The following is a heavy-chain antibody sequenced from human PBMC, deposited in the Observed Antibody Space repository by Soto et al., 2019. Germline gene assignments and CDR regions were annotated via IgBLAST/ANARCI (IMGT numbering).Heavy chain of an antibody. D-gene: IGHD3-3*01. CDR2: IWYDGSNK. J-gene: IGHJ6*04. Sequence: GGSLRLSCAASGFTFSSYGMHWVRQAPGKGLEWVAVIWYDGSNKYYADSVKGRFTISRDNSRNTLYLQMNSLRAEDTAVYYCARDLTRSGYYMDVWGKGTTVTVSS. CDR3: ARDLTRSGYYMDV. CDR1: GFTFSSYG. V-gene: IGHV3-33*01.